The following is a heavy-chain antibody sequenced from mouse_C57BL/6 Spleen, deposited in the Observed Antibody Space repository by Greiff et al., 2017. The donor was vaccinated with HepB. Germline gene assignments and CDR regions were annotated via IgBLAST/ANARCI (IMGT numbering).Heavy chain of an antibody. CDR3: ARGITTVVATPFAY. CDR2: IDPSDSYT. J-gene: IGHJ3*01. Sequence: VQLQQPGAELVMPGASVKLSCKASGYTFTSYWMHWVKQRPGQGLEWIGEIDPSDSYTNYNQKFKGKSTLTVDKSSSTAYMQLSSLTAEDSAVYYCARGITTVVATPFAYWGQGTLVTVSA. V-gene: IGHV1-69*01. D-gene: IGHD1-1*01. CDR1: GYTFTSYW.